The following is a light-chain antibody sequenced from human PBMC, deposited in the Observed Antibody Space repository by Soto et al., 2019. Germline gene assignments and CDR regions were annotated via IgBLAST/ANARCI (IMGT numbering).Light chain of an antibody. J-gene: IGKJ4*01. Sequence: IQLTQSPSSLSSSVGDRVTITCRASQGISSYLAWYQQKPGKAPKLLIYAASTLQSGVPSRFSGRGSGTDFTLTISSLQPEDFATYYCQQHNSYPRTFGGGTKVEIK. CDR2: AAS. CDR1: QGISSY. CDR3: QQHNSYPRT. V-gene: IGKV1-9*01.